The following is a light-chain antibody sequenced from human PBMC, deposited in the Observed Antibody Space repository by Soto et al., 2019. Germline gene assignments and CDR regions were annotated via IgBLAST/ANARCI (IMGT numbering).Light chain of an antibody. CDR1: QSVSSSY. CDR3: QQYGNSRVT. V-gene: IGKV3-20*01. Sequence: IVLTQSPGTLSLSPGERATLSCRASQSVSSSYLAWYQQKPGQAPRLLIYGASSRATGIPDRFSGSGSGTDFTLTISRLEPEDFAVYYCQQYGNSRVTLGQGTRLEIK. J-gene: IGKJ5*01. CDR2: GAS.